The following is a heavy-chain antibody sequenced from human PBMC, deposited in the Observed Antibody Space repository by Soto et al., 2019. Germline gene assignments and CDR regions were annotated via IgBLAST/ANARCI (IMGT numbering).Heavy chain of an antibody. CDR2: MNPNSGNT. D-gene: IGHD3-3*01. V-gene: IGHV1-8*01. J-gene: IGHJ6*02. CDR1: GYTFTSYD. Sequence: QVQLVQSGAEVKKPGASVKVSCKASGYTFTSYDINWVRQATGQGLEWMGWMNPNSGNTGYAQKLQGRVTMTRNTSISTAYMELSRLRSEDTAVYYCARGDTYYDFWSGYYRHYYDYYGMDVWGQGTTVTVSS. CDR3: ARGDTYYDFWSGYYRHYYDYYGMDV.